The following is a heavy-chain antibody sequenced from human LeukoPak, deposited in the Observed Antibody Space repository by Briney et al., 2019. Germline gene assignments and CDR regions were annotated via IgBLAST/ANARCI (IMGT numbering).Heavy chain of an antibody. CDR2: FDPEDGET. V-gene: IGHV1-24*01. CDR3: ATDLLSITMIVGPN. D-gene: IGHD3-22*01. J-gene: IGHJ4*02. Sequence: ASVKVSCKASGYTFTTDHIHWVRQAPGQGLEWMGGFDPEDGETIYAQKFRGRVTMTEDTSTDTAYMELSSLRSEDTAVYYCATDLLSITMIVGPNWGQGTLVTVSS. CDR1: GYTFTTDH.